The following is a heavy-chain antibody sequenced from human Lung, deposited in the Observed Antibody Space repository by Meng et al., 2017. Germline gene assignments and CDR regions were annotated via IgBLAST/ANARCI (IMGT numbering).Heavy chain of an antibody. D-gene: IGHD6-13*01. CDR2: IDPNNDHT. J-gene: IGHJ4*02. Sequence: QVQLGQSGPRVKKPGASVKLSVKPSGYTFAAYWIHWLRQAPGQGLEWMGRIDPNNDHTQYAQNFQGRVTMTSDTSISTVYMELNGLRSDDTAVYYCARDEDISAAGKLFGDYWGQGTLVTVSS. V-gene: IGHV1-2*06. CDR1: GYTFAAYW. CDR3: ARDEDISAAGKLFGDY.